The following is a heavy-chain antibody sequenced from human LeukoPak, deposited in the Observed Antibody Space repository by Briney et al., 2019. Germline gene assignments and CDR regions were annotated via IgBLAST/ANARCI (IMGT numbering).Heavy chain of an antibody. D-gene: IGHD5-18*01. CDR1: GGTFSSYA. CDR3: ARATVDTAMVIPYYYYMDV. J-gene: IGHJ6*03. V-gene: IGHV1-69*13. Sequence: SVKVSCKASGGTFSSYAISWVRQAPGQGLEWMGGIIPIFGTANYAQKFQGRVTITADESTSTAYMELSSLRSEDTAVYYCARATVDTAMVIPYYYYMDVWGKGTTVTISS. CDR2: IIPIFGTA.